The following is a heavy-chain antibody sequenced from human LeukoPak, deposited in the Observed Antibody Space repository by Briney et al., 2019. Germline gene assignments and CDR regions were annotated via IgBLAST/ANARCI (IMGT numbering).Heavy chain of an antibody. J-gene: IGHJ6*02. Sequence: SETLSLTCTVSGDSIRTTRYWGWTRQPHGKGLEWIGAIYFSGSTYYNPSLKSRVMISVDTSRNQFSLKLTSVTAADTAAYYCATQGYNNQTMDVWGQGTTVTVSS. D-gene: IGHD5-24*01. V-gene: IGHV4-39*01. CDR2: IYFSGST. CDR1: GDSIRTTRY. CDR3: ATQGYNNQTMDV.